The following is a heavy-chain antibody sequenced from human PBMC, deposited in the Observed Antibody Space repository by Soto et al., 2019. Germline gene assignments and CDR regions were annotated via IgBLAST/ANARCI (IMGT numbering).Heavy chain of an antibody. D-gene: IGHD2-2*01. Sequence: SETLSLTCAVYGGSFSGYYWSWIRQPPGKGLEWIGEINHSGSTNYNPSLKSRVTISVDTSKNQFSLKLSSVTAADTAVYYCARLGGVVLAAFRYYYYYMDVWGKGTTVT. CDR2: INHSGST. CDR1: GGSFSGYY. CDR3: ARLGGVVLAAFRYYYYYMDV. J-gene: IGHJ6*03. V-gene: IGHV4-34*01.